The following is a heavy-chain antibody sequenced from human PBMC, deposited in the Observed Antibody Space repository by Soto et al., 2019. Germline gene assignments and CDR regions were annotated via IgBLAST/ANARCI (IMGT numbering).Heavy chain of an antibody. D-gene: IGHD1-26*01. V-gene: IGHV1-46*01. Sequence: ASVKVSCKASGYTFTSYYMHWVRQAPGQGLEWMGIINPSGGSTSYAQKFQGRVTMTRDTSTSTVYMELSSVTAADTAVYYCASRIVGATTYLDYWGQGTLVTVSS. J-gene: IGHJ4*02. CDR1: GYTFTSYY. CDR3: ASRIVGATTYLDY. CDR2: INPSGGST.